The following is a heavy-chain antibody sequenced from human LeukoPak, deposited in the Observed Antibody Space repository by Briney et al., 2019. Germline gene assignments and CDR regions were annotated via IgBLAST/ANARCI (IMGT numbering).Heavy chain of an antibody. V-gene: IGHV4-34*01. Sequence: SETLSLTCAVYGGSFSGYYWSWIRQPPGKGLEWIGEINHSGSTNYNPSLKSRVTISVDTSKNQSSLKLSSVTAADTAVYYCARRLYPPPFQIDYWGQGTLVTVSS. CDR1: GGSFSGYY. J-gene: IGHJ4*02. CDR3: ARRLYPPPFQIDY. CDR2: INHSGST. D-gene: IGHD2-21*01.